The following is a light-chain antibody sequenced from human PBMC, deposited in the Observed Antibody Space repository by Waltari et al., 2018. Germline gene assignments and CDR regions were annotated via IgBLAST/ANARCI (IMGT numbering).Light chain of an antibody. V-gene: IGLV2-23*02. Sequence: QSALTQPASVSGSPGQSITISCTGTSSDVGNYNLVSWYQQHPGKAPKLIIYEVSQRPSGVSNGFSGSKSGTTASLTISGLQAEDEADFYCCSYAGSGSSVVFGGGTKLTVL. CDR3: CSYAGSGSSVV. CDR2: EVS. J-gene: IGLJ2*01. CDR1: SSDVGNYNL.